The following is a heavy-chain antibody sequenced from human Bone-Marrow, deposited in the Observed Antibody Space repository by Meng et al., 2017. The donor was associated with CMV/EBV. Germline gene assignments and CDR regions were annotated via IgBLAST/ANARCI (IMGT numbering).Heavy chain of an antibody. D-gene: IGHD3-22*01. CDR1: GFTFSNAW. J-gene: IGHJ5*02. Sequence: GESLKISCAASGFTFSNAWMSWVRQAPGKGLEWVGRIKSKTDGGTTDYAAPVKGRFTISRDDSKNTLYLQMNSLKTEDTAVYYCTTARFHDSSSFDPWGQGTLVTFSS. CDR2: IKSKTDGGTT. CDR3: TTARFHDSSSFDP. V-gene: IGHV3-15*01.